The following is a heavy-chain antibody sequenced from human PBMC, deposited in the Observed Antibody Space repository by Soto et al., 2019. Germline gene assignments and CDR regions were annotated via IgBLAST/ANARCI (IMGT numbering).Heavy chain of an antibody. CDR1: GYTFTSYA. D-gene: IGHD3-10*01. CDR2: INAGNGNT. J-gene: IGHJ3*02. CDR3: ARVPRRLLWFGPGLDAFDI. Sequence: ASVKVSCKASGYTFTSYAMHWVRQAPGQRLEWMGWINAGNGNTKYSQKFQGRVTITRDTSASTAYMELSSLRAEDTAVYYCARVPRRLLWFGPGLDAFDIWGQGTMVTVSS. V-gene: IGHV1-3*01.